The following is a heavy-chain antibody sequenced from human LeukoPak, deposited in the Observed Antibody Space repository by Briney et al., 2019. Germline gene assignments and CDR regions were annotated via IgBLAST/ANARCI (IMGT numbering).Heavy chain of an antibody. J-gene: IGHJ6*03. V-gene: IGHV4-4*07. CDR1: GGPIFSYY. CDR2: LYPGVGT. D-gene: IGHD3-22*01. CDR3: VRLKFYDSTGYSPGHYMDV. Sequence: SETLSLTCTVSGGPIFSYYWSWIRQTAGKGLEWIGRLYPGVGTDYNPSLKSRVTMSVDTSKKQFALKLSAVTAADTAVYYCVRLKFYDSTGYSPGHYMDVWGKGTTVTVSS.